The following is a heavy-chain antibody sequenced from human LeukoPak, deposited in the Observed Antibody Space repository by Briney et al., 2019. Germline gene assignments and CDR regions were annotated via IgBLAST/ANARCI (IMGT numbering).Heavy chain of an antibody. CDR1: GYTFTGYY. CDR2: INPNSGGT. J-gene: IGHJ4*02. CDR3: ARASRRYGSGKTFDY. Sequence: ASVKVSCKASGYTFTGYYMHWVRQAPGQGLEWMGWINPNSGGTNYAQKFQGRVTMTRDTSISTAYMELSRPRSDDTAVYYCARASRRYGSGKTFDYWGQGTLVTVSS. D-gene: IGHD3-10*01. V-gene: IGHV1-2*02.